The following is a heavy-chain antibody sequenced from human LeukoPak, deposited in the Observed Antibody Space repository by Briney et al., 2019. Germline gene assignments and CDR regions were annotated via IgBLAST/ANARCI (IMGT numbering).Heavy chain of an antibody. D-gene: IGHD1-26*01. CDR2: INPNSGGT. V-gene: IGHV1-2*02. Sequence: ASVKVSCKASGYTFTGYYMHWVRQAPGQGLEWMGWINPNSGGTNYAQKFQGRVTMTRDTSISTAYMELSRLRSDDTAVCYCARAVDPPWEDAFDIWGRGTMVTVSS. J-gene: IGHJ3*02. CDR1: GYTFTGYY. CDR3: ARAVDPPWEDAFDI.